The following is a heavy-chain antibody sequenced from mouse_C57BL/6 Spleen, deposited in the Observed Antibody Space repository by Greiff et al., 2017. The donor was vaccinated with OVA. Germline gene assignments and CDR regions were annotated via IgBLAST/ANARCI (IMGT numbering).Heavy chain of an antibody. J-gene: IGHJ4*01. CDR1: GYTFPSYW. D-gene: IGHD2-3*01. CDR3: AKEGWLLLYYAMDY. Sequence: QLQQPGAELVKPGASVKLSCKASGYTFPSYWMHWVKQRPGRGLEWIGRIDPNSGGTKYNEKFKSKATLTVDKPSSTAYMQLSSLTSEDSAVYYCAKEGWLLLYYAMDYWGQGTSVTVSS. CDR2: IDPNSGGT. V-gene: IGHV1-72*01.